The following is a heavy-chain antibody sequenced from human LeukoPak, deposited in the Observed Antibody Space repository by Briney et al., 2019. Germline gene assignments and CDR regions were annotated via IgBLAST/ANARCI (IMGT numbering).Heavy chain of an antibody. CDR2: IKQDGSEK. CDR1: GFTFSSYW. CDR3: VKDSSGTFDY. D-gene: IGHD6-19*01. V-gene: IGHV3-7*03. J-gene: IGHJ4*02. Sequence: GGSLRLSCAASGFTFSSYWMRWVRQAPGKGLELVANIKQDGSEKYYVDSVQGRFTIARDNAKNSLYLQMNSLRAEDTALYYCVKDSSGTFDYWGQGTPVTVSS.